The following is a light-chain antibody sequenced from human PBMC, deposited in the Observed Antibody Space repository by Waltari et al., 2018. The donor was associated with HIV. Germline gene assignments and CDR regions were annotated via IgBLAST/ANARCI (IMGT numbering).Light chain of an antibody. Sequence: EIVLTQSPGTLSLSPGERAPLSCRASQRIDHNYVAWYQHRPGQAPRLLIFGASSRATGIPDRFSASGSETDFTRTINSLDPADCALHDWQQYEMSPRTFGQGTRVDIK. CDR1: QRIDHNY. CDR3: QQYEMSPRT. V-gene: IGKV3-20*01. J-gene: IGKJ2*01. CDR2: GAS.